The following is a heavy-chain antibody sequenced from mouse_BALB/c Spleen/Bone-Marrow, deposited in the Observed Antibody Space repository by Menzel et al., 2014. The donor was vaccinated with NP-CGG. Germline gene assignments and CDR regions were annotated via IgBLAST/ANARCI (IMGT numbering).Heavy chain of an antibody. D-gene: IGHD2-14*01. J-gene: IGHJ2*01. V-gene: IGHV14-1*02. Sequence: VQLQQSGAELVRPGALVKLSRKASGFNIKDYYMYWVKQRPEQGLEWIGWIDPESGNTIYNPKFQGKASITADTSSNTAYLQLGSLTSEDTAVYYCAAYYRYDRYFDYWGQGTTLTVSS. CDR3: AAYYRYDRYFDY. CDR1: GFNIKDYY. CDR2: IDPESGNT.